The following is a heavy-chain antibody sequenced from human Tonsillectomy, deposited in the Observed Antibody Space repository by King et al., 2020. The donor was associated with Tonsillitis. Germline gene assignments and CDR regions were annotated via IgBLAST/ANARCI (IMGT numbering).Heavy chain of an antibody. V-gene: IGHV2-70*01. J-gene: IGHJ4*02. Sequence: VTLKESGPALVKPTQTLTLTCTFSGFSLSTSGMCVSWIRQPPGKALEWLALIDWDDDKYYRTSLNTRLTISKDTTKNQVALTMTNMDPVDTATYYCARCGVVARAFDYWGQGTLVTVSS. D-gene: IGHD3-22*01. CDR2: IDWDDDK. CDR3: ARCGVVARAFDY. CDR1: GFSLSTSGMC.